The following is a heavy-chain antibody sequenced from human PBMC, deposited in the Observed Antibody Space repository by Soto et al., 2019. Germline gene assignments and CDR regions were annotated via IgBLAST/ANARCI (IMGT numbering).Heavy chain of an antibody. V-gene: IGHV1-24*01. D-gene: IGHD3-9*01. CDR3: ATDILTGYYRGSTVDY. J-gene: IGHJ4*02. Sequence: QVQLVQSGAEVKKPGASVKVSCKVSGYTLTELSMHWVRQAPGKGLEWIGGFDPEDGETIYAQKFQGRVTMTEDTSTDTAYMELSSLRSEDTAVYYCATDILTGYYRGSTVDYWGQGTLVTVSS. CDR1: GYTLTELS. CDR2: FDPEDGET.